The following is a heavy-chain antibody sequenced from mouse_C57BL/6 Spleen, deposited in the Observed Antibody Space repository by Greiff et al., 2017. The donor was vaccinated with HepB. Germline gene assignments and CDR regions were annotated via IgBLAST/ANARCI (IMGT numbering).Heavy chain of an antibody. Sequence: EVKVVESGGGLVQPGGSLKLSCAASGFTFSDYYMYWVRQTPEKRLEWVAYISNGGGSTYYPDTVKGRFTISRDNAKNTLYLQMSRLKSEDTAMYYCARHDGWDGEDYYAMDYWGQGTSVTVSS. CDR2: ISNGGGST. D-gene: IGHD4-1*01. CDR3: ARHDGWDGEDYYAMDY. V-gene: IGHV5-12*01. J-gene: IGHJ4*01. CDR1: GFTFSDYY.